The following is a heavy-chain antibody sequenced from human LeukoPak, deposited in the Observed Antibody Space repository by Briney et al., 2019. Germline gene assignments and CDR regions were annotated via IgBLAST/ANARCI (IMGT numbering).Heavy chain of an antibody. CDR3: ARADRHNWFDP. CDR2: ISYDGSNK. J-gene: IGHJ5*02. CDR1: GFTFSGYP. Sequence: GGSLRLSCAASGFTFSGYPMHWVRQAPGKGLEWVGTISYDGSNKYYADSVKGRFTISRDNTKNTLYLQMNSLRAEDTAVYYCARADRHNWFDPWGQGTLVTVSS. V-gene: IGHV3-30-3*01.